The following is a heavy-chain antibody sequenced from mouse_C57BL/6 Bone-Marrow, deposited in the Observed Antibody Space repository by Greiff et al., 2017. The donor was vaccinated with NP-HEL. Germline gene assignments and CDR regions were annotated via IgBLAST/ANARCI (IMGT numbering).Heavy chain of an antibody. CDR3: TTGVGSARYFDV. D-gene: IGHD1-1*02. Sequence: EVQLQQSGAELVRPGASVKLSCTASGFNIKDDYMHWVKQRPEQGLEWIGWIDPENGDTEYASKFQGKATITADTSSNTAYLPLSSLTSEDTAVYYCTTGVGSARYFDVWGTGTTVTVAS. CDR1: GFNIKDDY. J-gene: IGHJ1*03. V-gene: IGHV14-4*01. CDR2: IDPENGDT.